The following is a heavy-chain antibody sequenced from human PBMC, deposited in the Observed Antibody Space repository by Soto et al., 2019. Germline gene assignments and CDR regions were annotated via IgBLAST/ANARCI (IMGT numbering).Heavy chain of an antibody. J-gene: IGHJ4*02. D-gene: IGHD3-22*01. CDR1: GFTCSSYW. CDR3: ARANALLYDNSGYPDYFDY. V-gene: IGHV3-7*05. CDR2: IKEDGSEK. Sequence: GGSLRLSCAVSGFTCSSYWLSWVRQAPGKGLEWVANIKEDGSEKYYVDSVKGRFTISRDNAKNSLFLQMNSLRAEDTAVYYCARANALLYDNSGYPDYFDYWGQGTLVTVSS.